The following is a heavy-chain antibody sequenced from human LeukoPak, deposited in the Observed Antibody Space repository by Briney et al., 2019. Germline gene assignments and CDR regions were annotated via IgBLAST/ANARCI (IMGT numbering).Heavy chain of an antibody. D-gene: IGHD2-15*01. Sequence: GGSLRLSCAASGFTFTNYWIDWVRQAPGKGLEWVSNIGTSSTTIYYADSVKDRFTISRDNAKNSLYLQMNSLRAEDTAVYYCVRGGESTWSWGQGTLVTVPS. V-gene: IGHV3-48*01. CDR3: VRGGESTWS. J-gene: IGHJ5*02. CDR2: IGTSSTTI. CDR1: GFTFTNYW.